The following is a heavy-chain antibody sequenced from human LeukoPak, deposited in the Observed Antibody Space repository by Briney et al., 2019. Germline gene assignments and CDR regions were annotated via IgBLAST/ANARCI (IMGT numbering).Heavy chain of an antibody. V-gene: IGHV5-51*01. J-gene: IGHJ4*02. D-gene: IGHD1-14*01. CDR1: GYSFTSYW. CDR2: LYPGDSDT. CDR3: ARPEPGPYFDY. Sequence: GESLKISCKGSGYSFTSYWIGWVRQMPGKGLEFMGILYPGDSDTRYSPSFQGQVTISADKSISTAYLQWSSLQASDTAMYYCARPEPGPYFDYWGQGTLVTVSS.